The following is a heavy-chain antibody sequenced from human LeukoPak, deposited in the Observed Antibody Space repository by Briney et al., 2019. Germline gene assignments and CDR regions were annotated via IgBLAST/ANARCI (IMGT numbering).Heavy chain of an antibody. V-gene: IGHV3-9*01. J-gene: IGHJ4*02. Sequence: PGRSLRLSCAASGFTYDDYAMHWVRQAPGKGLEWVSGISWNSGSIGYADSVKGRFTISGDNAKNSLYLQMNSLRAEDTALYYCAKDLVLGGTTGFDYWGQGTLVTVSS. D-gene: IGHD3-16*01. CDR2: ISWNSGSI. CDR3: AKDLVLGGTTGFDY. CDR1: GFTYDDYA.